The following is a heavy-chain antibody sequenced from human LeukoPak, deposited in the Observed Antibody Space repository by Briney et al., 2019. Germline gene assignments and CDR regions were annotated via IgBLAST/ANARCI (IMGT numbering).Heavy chain of an antibody. J-gene: IGHJ5*02. Sequence: GASVKVSCKASGYTFTSYYMHWVRQAPGQGLEWMGITNPSGGSTSYAQKFQGRVTMTRDTSTSTVYMELSSLRSEDTAVYYCARVGLRGYSTINWFDPWGQGTLVTVSS. CDR3: ARVGLRGYSTINWFDP. D-gene: IGHD5-18*01. CDR2: TNPSGGST. V-gene: IGHV1-46*01. CDR1: GYTFTSYY.